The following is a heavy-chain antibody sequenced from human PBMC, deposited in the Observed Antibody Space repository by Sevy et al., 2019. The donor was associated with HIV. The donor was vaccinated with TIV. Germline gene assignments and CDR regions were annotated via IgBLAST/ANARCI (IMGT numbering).Heavy chain of an antibody. CDR3: IRGLNGNDEPNGDY. D-gene: IGHD1-1*01. CDR2: SRNRVNSYST. Sequence: GGSLRLSCVAYGFTFTDHYMDWVRQAPGKGLEWIGRSRNRVNSYSTEYAASVKGRFTISRDASGSSLYVQMNSLKTEDTAVYYCIRGLNGNDEPNGDYWGQGTLVTVSS. J-gene: IGHJ4*02. CDR1: GFTFTDHY. V-gene: IGHV3-72*01.